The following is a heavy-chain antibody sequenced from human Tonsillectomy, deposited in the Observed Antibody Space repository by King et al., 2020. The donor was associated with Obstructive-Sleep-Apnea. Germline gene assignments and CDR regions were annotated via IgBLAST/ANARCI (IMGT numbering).Heavy chain of an antibody. V-gene: IGHV1-18*01. CDR1: GYTFTSYC. D-gene: IGHD5-18*01. CDR2: ISAYNGKP. Sequence: QLVQAGAEVKKPGASVNVSCKASGYTFTSYCISCVRQAPGQGLEWVGWISAYNGKPNYAQKLQGRVTMTTDTTTSTAYMELRSLRSDDTAVYYCARLPVGYSLYYFDYWGQGTLVTVSS. J-gene: IGHJ4*02. CDR3: ARLPVGYSLYYFDY.